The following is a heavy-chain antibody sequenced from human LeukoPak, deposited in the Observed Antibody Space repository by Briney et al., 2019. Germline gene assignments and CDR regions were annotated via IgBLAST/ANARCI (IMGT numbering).Heavy chain of an antibody. J-gene: IGHJ4*02. Sequence: PGGSLRLSCSASGFSFSAYSMHWVRQPPGKGLEYVSAINSNGGSTYYADSVKGRFTISRDNPKNTVFLQMSSLRVEGTAVYYCVKETFTVTSPFDSWGQGTQVTVSS. V-gene: IGHV3-64D*09. D-gene: IGHD3-16*01. CDR1: GFSFSAYS. CDR3: VKETFTVTSPFDS. CDR2: INSNGGST.